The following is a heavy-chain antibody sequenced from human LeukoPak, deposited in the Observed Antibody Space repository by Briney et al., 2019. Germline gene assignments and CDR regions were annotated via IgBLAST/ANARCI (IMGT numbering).Heavy chain of an antibody. V-gene: IGHV4-39*07. D-gene: IGHD6-19*01. CDR1: GGSISSTSCY. J-gene: IGHJ4*02. CDR3: ARLAGYSSGWYRYFDY. Sequence: SETLSLTCTVSGGSISSTSCYWGWIRQPPGEGLEWIGSIYYSGSTNYNPSLKSRVTISVDTSKNQFSLKLSSVSAADTAVYYCARLAGYSSGWYRYFDYWGQGTLVTVSS. CDR2: IYYSGST.